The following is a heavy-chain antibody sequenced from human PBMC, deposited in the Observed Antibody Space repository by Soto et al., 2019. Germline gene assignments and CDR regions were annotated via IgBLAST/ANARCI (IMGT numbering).Heavy chain of an antibody. Sequence: EVQLVESGGGLVKPGGSLRLSCAASGFTFSSYSMNWVRQAPGKGLEWVSSISSSSSYIYYADSVKGRFTISRDNAKNSLYLQMNSLRADHTAVYYCARVSGINWFDPWGQGTLVTVSS. CDR3: ARVSGINWFDP. CDR2: ISSSSSYI. CDR1: GFTFSSYS. V-gene: IGHV3-21*01. J-gene: IGHJ5*02. D-gene: IGHD6-25*01.